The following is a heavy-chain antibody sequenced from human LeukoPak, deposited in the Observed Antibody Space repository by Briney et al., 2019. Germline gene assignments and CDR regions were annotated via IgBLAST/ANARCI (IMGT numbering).Heavy chain of an antibody. CDR3: ARDTPYYYDSSGYQYYFDY. Sequence: ASVKVSCKASGYTFTSYYMHWVRQAPGQGLEWMGIINPSGGSTSYAQKFQGRVTMTRDTSTSTVYMELSSLRSEDTAVYYCARDTPYYYDSSGYQYYFDYWGQGTLVTVSS. CDR1: GYTFTSYY. CDR2: INPSGGST. J-gene: IGHJ4*02. D-gene: IGHD3-22*01. V-gene: IGHV1-46*01.